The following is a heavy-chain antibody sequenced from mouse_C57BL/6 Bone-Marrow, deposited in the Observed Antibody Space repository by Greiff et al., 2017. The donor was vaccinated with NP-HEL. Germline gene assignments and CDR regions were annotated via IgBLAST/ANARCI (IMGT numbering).Heavy chain of an antibody. V-gene: IGHV1-55*01. J-gene: IGHJ2*01. CDR2: IYPGSGST. CDR3: ASYYGSLFDY. Sequence: QVQLQQPGAELVKPGASVKMSCKASGYTFTSYWITWVRQRPGQGLAWIGDIYPGSGSTNYNEKFKSKATLTVDTSSSTAYMQLSSLTSEDSAVYYCASYYGSLFDYWGQGTTLTVSS. D-gene: IGHD1-1*01. CDR1: GYTFTSYW.